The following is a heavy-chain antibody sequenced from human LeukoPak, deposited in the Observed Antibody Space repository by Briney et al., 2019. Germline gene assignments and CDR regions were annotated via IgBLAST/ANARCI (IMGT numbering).Heavy chain of an antibody. V-gene: IGHV3-73*01. Sequence: PGGSLRLSCAASGFTFSGSAMHWVRQASGKGLEWVGRIRSKANSYATAYAASVNGRFTISRDDSKNTAYLQMNSLKTEDTAVYYCTRRFEFGRSHYDAFDIWGQGTMVTVSS. J-gene: IGHJ3*02. CDR2: IRSKANSYAT. CDR1: GFTFSGSA. D-gene: IGHD3/OR15-3a*01. CDR3: TRRFEFGRSHYDAFDI.